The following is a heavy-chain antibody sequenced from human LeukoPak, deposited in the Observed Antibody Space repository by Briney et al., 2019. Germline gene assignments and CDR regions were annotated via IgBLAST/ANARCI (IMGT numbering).Heavy chain of an antibody. J-gene: IGHJ4*02. D-gene: IGHD6-13*01. V-gene: IGHV3-48*03. CDR2: IGSSGSTI. Sequence: GGSLRLSCAASGFTFSSYEMNWVRQAPGKGLEWVSYIGSSGSTIYYADSVKGRFTISRDNAKNSLYLQMNSLRAEDTAVYYCARVSSSSSWYSTTTEYYFDYWGQGTLVTVSS. CDR1: GFTFSSYE. CDR3: ARVSSSSSWYSTTTEYYFDY.